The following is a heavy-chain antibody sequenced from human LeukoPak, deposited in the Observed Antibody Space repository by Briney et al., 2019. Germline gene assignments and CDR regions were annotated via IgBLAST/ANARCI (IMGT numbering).Heavy chain of an antibody. D-gene: IGHD3-22*01. CDR2: IKEDGSEK. CDR3: AREDYDSSGGDY. J-gene: IGHJ4*02. V-gene: IGHV3-7*01. CDR1: GFAFSRNW. Sequence: PGGSLRLSXAAAGFAFSRNWMSWVRQAPGKGLEWVANIKEDGSEKYYVDSVKGRFTISRDNAKNSLFLQMNSLRAEDTAVYYCAREDYDSSGGDYWGQGNLVTVSS.